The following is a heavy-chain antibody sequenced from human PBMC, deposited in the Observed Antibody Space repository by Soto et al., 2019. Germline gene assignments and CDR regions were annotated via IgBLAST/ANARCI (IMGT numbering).Heavy chain of an antibody. V-gene: IGHV4-59*01. CDR3: ARGYYDSRGQPNSFDV. J-gene: IGHJ3*01. CDR2: VYYTGST. Sequence: SETLSLTCTVSGASITSSYWSWIRQSPGKGLQWVGYVYYTGSTNYHPSLKSRVSISLDTSKSQISLRLTSVTAADTAIYYCARGYYDSRGQPNSFDVWGQGKMVTGSS. CDR1: GASITSSY. D-gene: IGHD3-22*01.